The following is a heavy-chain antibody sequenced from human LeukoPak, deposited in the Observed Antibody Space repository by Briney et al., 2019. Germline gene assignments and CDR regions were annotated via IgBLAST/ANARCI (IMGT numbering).Heavy chain of an antibody. D-gene: IGHD6-13*01. J-gene: IGHJ4*02. Sequence: HPGGSLRLSCAASGFTFSSYAIHWVRQAPGKGLEWVAVISYDGSNKYYADSVKGRFTISRDNSKNTLYLQMNSLRAEDTAVYYCASRDQAAAGTDYWGQGTLVTVSS. CDR3: ASRDQAAAGTDY. CDR1: GFTFSSYA. V-gene: IGHV3-30-3*01. CDR2: ISYDGSNK.